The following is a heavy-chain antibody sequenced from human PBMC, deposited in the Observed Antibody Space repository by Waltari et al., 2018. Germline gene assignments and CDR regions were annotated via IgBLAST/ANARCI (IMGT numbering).Heavy chain of an antibody. CDR3: ARSFSSGWFWYFDF. Sequence: QVQLQESGPGPVKPSETLSLICSVSGGYVSGYEWNWIRQPPGKGLEWIGYISYSGDTKYNPSLKSRLAMSVDTSNNQISLNLTSVTAADTGVYFCARSFSSGWFWYFDFWGRGILVTVSS. J-gene: IGHJ2*01. CDR1: GGYVSGYE. CDR2: ISYSGDT. V-gene: IGHV4-59*02. D-gene: IGHD6-19*01.